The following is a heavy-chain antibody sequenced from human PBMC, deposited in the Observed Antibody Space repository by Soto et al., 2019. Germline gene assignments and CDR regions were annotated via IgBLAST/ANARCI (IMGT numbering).Heavy chain of an antibody. V-gene: IGHV4-39*02. Sequence: SETLSLTCTVSGGSLSSSSYYWGWIRQPPGKGLEWIGSIYYSGSTYYNPSLKSRVTISVDTSKNQFSLKLSSVTAADTAVYYCARELGYCSSTTCYPINYYYYGMDVWGQGTTVPVSS. CDR1: GGSLSSSSYY. CDR3: ARELGYCSSTTCYPINYYYYGMDV. J-gene: IGHJ6*02. CDR2: IYYSGST. D-gene: IGHD2-2*01.